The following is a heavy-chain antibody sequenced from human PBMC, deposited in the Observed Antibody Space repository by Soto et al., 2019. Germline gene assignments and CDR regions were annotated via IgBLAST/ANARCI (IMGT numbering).Heavy chain of an antibody. J-gene: IGHJ6*02. D-gene: IGHD3-3*01. CDR3: AADFFASFGYDYGMDV. V-gene: IGHV1-8*01. Sequence: ASVKVSCKASGYTFTSYDINWVRQATGQGLEWMGWMNPNSGNTGYAQKFQGRVTMTRNTSISTAYMELSSLRSEDTAVYYCAADFFASFGYDYGMDVWGQGTTVTVSS. CDR2: MNPNSGNT. CDR1: GYTFTSYD.